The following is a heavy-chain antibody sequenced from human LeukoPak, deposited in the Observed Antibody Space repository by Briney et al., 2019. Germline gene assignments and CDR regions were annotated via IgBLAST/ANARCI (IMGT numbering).Heavy chain of an antibody. Sequence: GASVKVSCKTSGDTFTRNWMHWIRQGPGQGLEWMGVINPTGDYTMYAQKFQGRVIVTRDMSSNTAYMELGSLRSDDTAVYYCARDHSIDDKSWWLDPWGQGTLVTVSS. CDR2: INPTGDYT. V-gene: IGHV1-46*01. D-gene: IGHD1-1*01. CDR1: GDTFTRNW. CDR3: ARDHSIDDKSWWLDP. J-gene: IGHJ5*02.